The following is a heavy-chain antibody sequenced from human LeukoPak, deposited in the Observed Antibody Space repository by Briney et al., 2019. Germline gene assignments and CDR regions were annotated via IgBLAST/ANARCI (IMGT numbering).Heavy chain of an antibody. Sequence: GGSLRLSCAASGFTFSSYAMHWVRQAPGKGLEWVAVISYDGSNKYYADSVKGRFTISRDNSKNTLYLQMSSLRAEDTAVYYCARMFSGSYQSYYYYGMDVWGQGTTVTVSS. CDR1: GFTFSSYA. CDR3: ARMFSGSYQSYYYYGMDV. D-gene: IGHD1-26*01. V-gene: IGHV3-30-3*01. CDR2: ISYDGSNK. J-gene: IGHJ6*02.